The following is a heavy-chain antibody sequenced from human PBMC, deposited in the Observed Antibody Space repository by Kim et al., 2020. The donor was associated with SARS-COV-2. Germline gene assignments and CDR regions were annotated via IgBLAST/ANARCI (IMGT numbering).Heavy chain of an antibody. D-gene: IGHD2-8*01. CDR2: IGDGDTVT. CDR1: GFTFSEYG. Sequence: GGSLRLSCATSGFTFSEYGLTWVRQAPGNGLEWVACIGDGDTVTYYANSVKGRFTITRDNSKGTLYLQMNILRVDDTAVYYCARGMLSPDFWGQGTLVTVSS. J-gene: IGHJ4*02. CDR3: ARGMLSPDF. V-gene: IGHV3-23*01.